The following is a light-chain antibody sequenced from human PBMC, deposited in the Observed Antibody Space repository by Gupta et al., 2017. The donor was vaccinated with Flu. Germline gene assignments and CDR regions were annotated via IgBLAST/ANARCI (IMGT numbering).Light chain of an antibody. J-gene: IGLJ3*02. Sequence: QSVLTQPPSASGTPGQRVTISCSGSSSNLGTNFVYWYQQLPATAPKLLIYRNNQRPSGVPDRFSGSKSGTSVSLAISGLRSEDEADYYCAAWDDSLSGWVFGGGTKLTVL. CDR1: SSNLGTNF. CDR3: AAWDDSLSGWV. V-gene: IGLV1-47*01. CDR2: RNN.